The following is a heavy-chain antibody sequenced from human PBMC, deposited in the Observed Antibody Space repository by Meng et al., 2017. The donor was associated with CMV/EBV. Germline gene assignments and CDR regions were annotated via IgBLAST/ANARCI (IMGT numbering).Heavy chain of an antibody. CDR1: GFTFSSYW. D-gene: IGHD3-22*01. CDR3: ARGHISGYYYPD. V-gene: IGHV3-74*01. J-gene: IGHJ4*02. CDR2: IYNDGSRT. Sequence: GGSLRLSCTASGFTFSSYWMHWVRQARGEGLVWVSRIYNDGSRTHYADSVEGRFTISRDNAKDTVYLQVDSLSVEDTAVYYCARGHISGYYYPDWGQGTLVTVSS.